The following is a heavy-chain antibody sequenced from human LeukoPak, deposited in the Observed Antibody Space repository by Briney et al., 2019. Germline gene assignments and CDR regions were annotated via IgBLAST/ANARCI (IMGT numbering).Heavy chain of an antibody. Sequence: ASVKVSCKASGYTFTSYDINWVRQATGQGLEWMGWMNPNSGNTGYAQKFQGRVTMTRNTSISTAHMELSSLRSEDTAVYYCARVLRGVAVLFDPWGQGTLVTVSS. J-gene: IGHJ5*02. V-gene: IGHV1-8*01. CDR2: MNPNSGNT. CDR3: ARVLRGVAVLFDP. CDR1: GYTFTSYD. D-gene: IGHD6-19*01.